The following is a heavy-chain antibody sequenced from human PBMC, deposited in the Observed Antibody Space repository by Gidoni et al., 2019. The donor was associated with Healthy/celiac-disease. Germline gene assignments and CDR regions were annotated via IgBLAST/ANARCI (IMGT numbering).Heavy chain of an antibody. J-gene: IGHJ3*02. CDR3: ARANPLYNSGWYGHRDAFDI. V-gene: IGHV4-34*01. CDR2: INQRGST. D-gene: IGHD6-19*01. Sequence: QVQLQQWGAGLLKPSETRSLTCAVYGGSCRGYYWSWIRQPPGKGLEWIGDINQRGSTNYNPSLKSRVTISVDTSKNQFSLKVTSVTAADTAVYYCARANPLYNSGWYGHRDAFDIWGQGTMVTVSS. CDR1: GGSCRGYY.